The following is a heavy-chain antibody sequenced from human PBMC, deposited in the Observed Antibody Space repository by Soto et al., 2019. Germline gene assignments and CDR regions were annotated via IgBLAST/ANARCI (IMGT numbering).Heavy chain of an antibody. V-gene: IGHV3-21*01. J-gene: IGHJ4*02. D-gene: IGHD6-19*01. CDR3: ARPGYSSG. CDR2: ISSSSYI. CDR1: GFTFSSYS. Sequence: GGSLRLSCAASGFTFSSYSMNWVRQAPGKGLEWVSSISSSSYIYYADSVKGRFTISRDNAKNYLYLQMNGPRAEDTAVYYCARPGYSSGWGQGTLVTVSS.